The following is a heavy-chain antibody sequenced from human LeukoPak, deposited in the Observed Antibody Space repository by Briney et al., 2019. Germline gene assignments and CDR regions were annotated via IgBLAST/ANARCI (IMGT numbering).Heavy chain of an antibody. CDR2: IKEDGGDK. D-gene: IGHD1-1*01. CDR3: ARHRYLYFDL. V-gene: IGHV3-7*01. J-gene: IGHJ4*02. Sequence: PGGSLRLSCAASGFTFSVHYMGWVRQTPGKGLEWVANIKEDGGDKFYVYSVKGRFTISRDNAKNSVYLQMNSLRAEEPAVYYCARHRYLYFDLRGQGTLVTVCS. CDR1: GFTFSVHY.